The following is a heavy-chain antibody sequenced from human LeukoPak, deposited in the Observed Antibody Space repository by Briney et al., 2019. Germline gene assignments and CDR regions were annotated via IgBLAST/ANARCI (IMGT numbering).Heavy chain of an antibody. D-gene: IGHD5-18*01. J-gene: IGHJ4*02. CDR1: GFSFSSYD. CDR2: FNTAGDT. Sequence: PGGSLRLSCAASGFSFSSYDMHWVRQATGEGLEWVSVFNTAGDTYYADSVKGRFTISRENAKSSLSLQMNSLRVEDTAVYYCARRGHSYDFDYWGQGTLVSVSS. CDR3: ARRGHSYDFDY. V-gene: IGHV3-13*01.